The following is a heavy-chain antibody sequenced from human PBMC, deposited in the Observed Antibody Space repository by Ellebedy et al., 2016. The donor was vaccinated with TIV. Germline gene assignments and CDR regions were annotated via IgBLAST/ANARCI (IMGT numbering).Heavy chain of an antibody. Sequence: GESLKISCAASGFTFSSYAMNWVRQAPGKGLEWVSYISSSGSTIYYADSVKGRFTISRDNSKNTLYLQMNSLRAEDTAVYYCAKEGAAAGTESNRFDYWGQGTLVTVSS. CDR2: ISSSGSTI. CDR1: GFTFSSYA. V-gene: IGHV3-23*01. D-gene: IGHD6-13*01. J-gene: IGHJ4*02. CDR3: AKEGAAAGTESNRFDY.